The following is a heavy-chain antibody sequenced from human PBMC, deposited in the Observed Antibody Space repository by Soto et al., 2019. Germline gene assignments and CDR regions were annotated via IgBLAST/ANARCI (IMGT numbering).Heavy chain of an antibody. J-gene: IGHJ5*02. Sequence: EVQLVESGGGLVKPGGSLRLSCAASGFTFSSYSMNWVRQAPGKGLEWVSSISSSSSYIYYADSVKGRFTISSDNAKNSLYRQMNSLRADDTAVYYCARDTYYYDSGSYSPWGQGTLVTVSS. CDR1: GFTFSSYS. D-gene: IGHD3-10*01. CDR3: ARDTYYYDSGSYSP. V-gene: IGHV3-21*01. CDR2: ISSSSSYI.